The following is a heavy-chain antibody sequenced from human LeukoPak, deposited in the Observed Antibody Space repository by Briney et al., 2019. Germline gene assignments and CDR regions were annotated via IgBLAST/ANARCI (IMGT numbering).Heavy chain of an antibody. V-gene: IGHV1-8*01. CDR1: LYTFTSYD. D-gene: IGHD4-23*01. CDR2: MNPNSGNT. Sequence: ASVKVSCMASLYTFTSYDINWVRQAGGQGLEGMGWMNPNSGNTGYAQKFQGRVIMTRKNSISTAYMELSSLRSEDTAVYYCARGGSAVGNYYYYYYMDVWGKGTTVTVSS. CDR3: ARGGSAVGNYYYYYYMDV. J-gene: IGHJ6*03.